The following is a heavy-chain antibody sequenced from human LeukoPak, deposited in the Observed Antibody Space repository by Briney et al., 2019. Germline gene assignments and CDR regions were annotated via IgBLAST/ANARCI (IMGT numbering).Heavy chain of an antibody. J-gene: IGHJ4*02. CDR2: TYYSAST. CDR1: GDPISGFY. CDR3: ARGQMTAVPLLDY. D-gene: IGHD4-11*01. V-gene: IGHV4-59*01. Sequence: SETLSLTCTVSGDPISGFYWAWIRQPPGRGLEWIGYTYYSASTNYNPSLKSRVTISSDTSKKQFSLKMSSVIAADTAVYYCARGQMTAVPLLDYWGQGALVTVSS.